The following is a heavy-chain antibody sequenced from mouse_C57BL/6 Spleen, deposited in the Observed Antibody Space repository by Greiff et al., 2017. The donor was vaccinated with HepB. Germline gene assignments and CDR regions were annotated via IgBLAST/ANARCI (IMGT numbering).Heavy chain of an antibody. CDR2: INPNNGGT. D-gene: IGHD2-4*01. J-gene: IGHJ4*01. CDR3: ARSMITYGIHYAMDY. Sequence: EVQLQQSGPELVKPGASVKIPCKASGYTFTDYNMDWVKQSHGKSLEWIGDINPNNGGTIYNQKFKGKATLTVDKSSSTAYMELRSLTSEDTADYYCARSMITYGIHYAMDYWGQGTSVTVSS. CDR1: GYTFTDYN. V-gene: IGHV1-18*01.